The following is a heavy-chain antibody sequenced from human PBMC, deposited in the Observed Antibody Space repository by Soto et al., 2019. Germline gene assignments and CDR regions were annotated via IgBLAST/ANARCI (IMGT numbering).Heavy chain of an antibody. CDR3: ARGDYYGSGSFDY. CDR1: GYTFTSYD. CDR2: MNPNRGKT. Sequence: ASVQVSCQASGYTFTSYDINWVRQATAQGLEWMGWMNPNRGKTGHAQKLQGRVTMTRNTSISTAYMELSSLRSEDTAGDYCARGDYYGSGSFDYWGQGTLVTVSS. V-gene: IGHV1-8*01. J-gene: IGHJ4*02. D-gene: IGHD3-10*01.